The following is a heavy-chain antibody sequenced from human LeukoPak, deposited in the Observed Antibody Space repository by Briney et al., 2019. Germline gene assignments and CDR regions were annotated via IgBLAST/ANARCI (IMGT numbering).Heavy chain of an antibody. D-gene: IGHD3-10*01. CDR3: AREFNTYYYGSGSHDAFDI. Sequence: GASVKVSCKASGYTFTDYYIHWVRQAPGQGLEWMGWITPYSGGTDYAQKFQGRVTMTMDTSISTAYMELSRLRSDDTAVYYCAREFNTYYYGSGSHDAFDIWGQGTEVTVS. V-gene: IGHV1-2*02. CDR1: GYTFTDYY. CDR2: ITPYSGGT. J-gene: IGHJ3*02.